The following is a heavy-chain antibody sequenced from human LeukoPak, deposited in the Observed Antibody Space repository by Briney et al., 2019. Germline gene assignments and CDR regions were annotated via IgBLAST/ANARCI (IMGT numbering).Heavy chain of an antibody. V-gene: IGHV1-2*02. D-gene: IGHD3-10*01. CDR1: GYTFSDYY. CDR3: ATRDFYYGSGSYYDYFDY. Sequence: ASVKVSCKTSGYTFSDYYIHWIRQAPGQGLEWVGWINPNSGDTDYAQKFQGRVTMTRDTSISTAYMELSRLRSDDTAVYYCATRDFYYGSGSYYDYFDYWGQGTLVTVSS. J-gene: IGHJ4*02. CDR2: INPNSGDT.